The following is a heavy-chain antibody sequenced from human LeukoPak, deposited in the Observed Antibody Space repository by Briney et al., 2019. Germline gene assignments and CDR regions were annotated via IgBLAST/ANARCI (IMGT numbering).Heavy chain of an antibody. D-gene: IGHD2/OR15-2a*01. V-gene: IGHV4-34*01. CDR3: ARGGLSPNDAFDI. J-gene: IGHJ3*02. CDR1: GGSISSYY. Sequence: SGTLSLTCTVSGGSISSYYWSWIRQPPGKGLEWIGEINHSGSTNYNPSLKSRVAISVDTSKNQFSLKLSSVTAADTAVYYCARGGLSPNDAFDIWGQGTMVTVSS. CDR2: INHSGST.